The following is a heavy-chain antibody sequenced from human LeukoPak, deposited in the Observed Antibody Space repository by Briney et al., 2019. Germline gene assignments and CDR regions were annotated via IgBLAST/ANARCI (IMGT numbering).Heavy chain of an antibody. CDR2: IYSGGST. J-gene: IGHJ3*02. CDR3: ARAKFTTLAFDI. CDR1: GFTFSSYA. V-gene: IGHV3-66*01. D-gene: IGHD1-1*01. Sequence: GGSLRLSCAASGFTFSSYAMSWVRQAPGKGLKWVSVIYSGGSTYYADSVKGRFTISRDNSKNTLYLQMNSLRAEDTAVYYCARAKFTTLAFDIWGQGTMVTVSS.